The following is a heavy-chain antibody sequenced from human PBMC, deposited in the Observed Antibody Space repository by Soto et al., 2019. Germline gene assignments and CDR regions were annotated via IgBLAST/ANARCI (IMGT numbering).Heavy chain of an antibody. CDR1: GFTFSSYG. CDR2: ISYDGSNK. J-gene: IGHJ4*02. V-gene: IGHV3-30*18. D-gene: IGHD3-22*01. Sequence: GGSLRLSCAASGFTFSSYGMHWVRQAPGKGLEWVAVISYDGSNKYYADSVKGRFTISRDNSKNTLYLQMNSLRAEDTAVYYCAKVSGYYDSSGYLHFDYWGQGTLVTVSS. CDR3: AKVSGYYDSSGYLHFDY.